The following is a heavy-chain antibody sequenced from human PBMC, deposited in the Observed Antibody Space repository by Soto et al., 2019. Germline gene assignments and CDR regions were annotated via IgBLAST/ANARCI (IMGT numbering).Heavy chain of an antibody. CDR1: GFTFSSYA. CDR2: ISGSGGST. V-gene: IGHV3-23*01. J-gene: IGHJ4*02. Sequence: EVQLLESGGGLVQPGGSLRLSCAASGFTFSSYAMSWVRQAPGKGLEWVSAISGSGGSTYYADSVKGRFTISRDNSKNTLYLQMNRLRAEDTAVYYCAKHGPGVAATTRPFDYWGQGTLVTVSS. D-gene: IGHD2-15*01. CDR3: AKHGPGVAATTRPFDY.